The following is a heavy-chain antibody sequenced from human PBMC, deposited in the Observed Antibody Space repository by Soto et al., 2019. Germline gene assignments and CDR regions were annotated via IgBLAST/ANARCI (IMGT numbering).Heavy chain of an antibody. J-gene: IGHJ2*01. CDR2: IIPIFGTA. CDR3: ARGNHRGLQLWYFDL. CDR1: GGTFSSYT. Sequence: QVQLVQSGAEVKKPGSSVTVSCKASGGTFSSYTISWVRQAPGQGLEWMGGIIPIFGTANYAQKFQGRVTITADDSTSTAYRELSSLRSEDTAVYYCARGNHRGLQLWYFDLWGRGTLVTVSS. D-gene: IGHD5-12*01. V-gene: IGHV1-69*12.